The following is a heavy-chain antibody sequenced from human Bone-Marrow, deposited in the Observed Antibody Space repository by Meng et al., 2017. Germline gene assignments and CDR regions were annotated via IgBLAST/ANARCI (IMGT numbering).Heavy chain of an antibody. D-gene: IGHD5-24*01. J-gene: IGHJ4*02. V-gene: IGHV3-23*01. CDR1: GFTFSSYA. CDR3: ARSVGLATIPY. Sequence: GESLKISCAASGFTFSSYAMSWVRQAPGKGLEWVSAISGSGGSTYYADSVKGRFTISRDNSKNTLYLQMNSLRAEDTAVYYCARSVGLATIPYWGQGTLVTVSS. CDR2: ISGSGGST.